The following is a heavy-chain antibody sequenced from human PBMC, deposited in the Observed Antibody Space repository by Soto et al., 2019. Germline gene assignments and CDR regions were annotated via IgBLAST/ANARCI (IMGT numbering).Heavy chain of an antibody. Sequence: QVQLQESGPGLVKPSQTLSLTCAVSGGSINSGGYYWSWIRQHPGKGLEWIGYIYYIGTTDYNPSLKSRVTISVDTSKNQFSLKLRSVTAADTAVYYCARDHQRLLYCSGGSCHIWGQGTLVTVSS. CDR3: ARDHQRLLYCSGGSCHI. CDR1: GGSINSGGYY. D-gene: IGHD2-15*01. V-gene: IGHV4-31*11. CDR2: IYYIGTT. J-gene: IGHJ4*02.